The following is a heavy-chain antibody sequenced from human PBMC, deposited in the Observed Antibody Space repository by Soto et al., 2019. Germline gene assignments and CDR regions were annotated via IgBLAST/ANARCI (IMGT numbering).Heavy chain of an antibody. D-gene: IGHD4-17*01. J-gene: IGHJ4*02. Sequence: EVQLVESGGGLVQPGGSLRLSCAASGFTFSSYWMSWVRQAPGKGLEWVANIKQDGSEKYYVDSVKGRFTISRDNAKNSLYLQMNSLRAEDTAVYYCARDQVGYGDYPAYWGQGTLVTVSS. CDR1: GFTFSSYW. CDR3: ARDQVGYGDYPAY. CDR2: IKQDGSEK. V-gene: IGHV3-7*01.